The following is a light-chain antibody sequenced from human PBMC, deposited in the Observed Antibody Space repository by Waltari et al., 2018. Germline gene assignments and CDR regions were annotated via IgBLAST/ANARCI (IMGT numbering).Light chain of an antibody. CDR1: SSDVGGLKY. CDR3: SSYTSSTTGI. Sequence: QSALPQPDSVSGSPGQSITISCTGLSSDVGGLKYVSWYQQHPGKAPKVIIYAVSNRASGVPNRFSGSKSGNSASLTISGLQAEDEADYYCSSYTSSTTGIFGGGTRLTVL. CDR2: AVS. J-gene: IGLJ2*01. V-gene: IGLV2-14*01.